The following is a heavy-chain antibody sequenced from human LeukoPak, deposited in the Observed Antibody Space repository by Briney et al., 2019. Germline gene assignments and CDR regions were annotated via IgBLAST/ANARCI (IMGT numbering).Heavy chain of an antibody. V-gene: IGHV4-39*07. CDR2: IYYSGST. CDR1: GGSISSSSYY. D-gene: IGHD5-24*01. Sequence: PSETLSLTCTVSGGSISSSSYYWGWIRQPPGKGLEWIGSIYYSGSTYYNPSLKSRVTISVDTSKNQFSLKLSSVTAADTAVYYCARETVSRRDGYNYLDYWGQGTLVTVSS. CDR3: ARETVSRRDGYNYLDY. J-gene: IGHJ4*02.